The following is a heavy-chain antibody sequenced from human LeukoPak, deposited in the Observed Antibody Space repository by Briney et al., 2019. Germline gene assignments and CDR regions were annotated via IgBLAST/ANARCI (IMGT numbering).Heavy chain of an antibody. J-gene: IGHJ5*02. D-gene: IGHD3-10*01. V-gene: IGHV4-38-2*02. CDR3: VRGPLLWFAALRFDP. CDR2: MYHSGTT. CDR1: GYTISSGYY. Sequence: SETLSLTCTVSGYTISSGYYWGWIRQPPGKGLEWIGSMYHSGTTYYNASLKSRATISVDTSKNQISLKMNSMTAADTAVYYCVRGPLLWFAALRFDPWGQGTLVTVSS.